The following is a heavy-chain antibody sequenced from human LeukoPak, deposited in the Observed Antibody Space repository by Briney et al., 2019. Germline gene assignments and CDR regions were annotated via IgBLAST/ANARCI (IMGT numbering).Heavy chain of an antibody. CDR1: GFTFNTYA. J-gene: IGHJ4*02. D-gene: IGHD3-10*01. CDR2: ISGTGIST. V-gene: IGHV3-23*01. Sequence: GGSLRLSCAASGFTFNTYAMSWVRQAPGKGLEWVSSISGTGISTYYADSVKGRFTISRDNSKNTLYQQMNNLRAEDTAVYYCAKRGPYGSGENFDYWGQGTLVTVSS. CDR3: AKRGPYGSGENFDY.